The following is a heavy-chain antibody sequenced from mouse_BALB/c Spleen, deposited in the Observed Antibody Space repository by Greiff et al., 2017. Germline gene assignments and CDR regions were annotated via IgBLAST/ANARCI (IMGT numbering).Heavy chain of an antibody. CDR2: INPSNGGT. Sequence: QVQLQQSGAELVKPGASVKLSCKASGYTFTSYYMYWVKQRPGQGLEWIGEINPSNGGTNFNEKFKSKATLTVDKSSSTAYMQLSSLTSEDSAVYYCTREGGWGYWGQGTSVTVSS. CDR1: GYTFTSYY. D-gene: IGHD2-3*01. V-gene: IGHV1S81*02. J-gene: IGHJ4*01. CDR3: TREGGWGY.